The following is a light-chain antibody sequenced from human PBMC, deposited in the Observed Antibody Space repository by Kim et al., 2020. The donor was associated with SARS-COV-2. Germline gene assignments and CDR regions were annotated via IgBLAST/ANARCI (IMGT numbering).Light chain of an antibody. CDR1: NNDVGGYSL. V-gene: IGLV2-23*02. Sequence: GQSITIACTGSNNDVGGYSLFSWYRQYPGKAPQLMIYAVTKRPSGVSNRFSGSKSGNTASLTISGLQAEDEADYYCCSYVGNDIYVYGTGTKVTVL. CDR3: CSYVGNDIYV. J-gene: IGLJ1*01. CDR2: AVT.